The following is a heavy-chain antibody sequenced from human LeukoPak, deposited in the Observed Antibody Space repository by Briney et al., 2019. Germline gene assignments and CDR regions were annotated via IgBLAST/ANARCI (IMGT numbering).Heavy chain of an antibody. CDR1: GFSFSTYA. Sequence: GGSLRLSCAASGFSFSTYAMSWVCQAPGKGLEWVSTISGSGDNTYYADSLKGRFTISRDSSKNTLYLQMNSLRAEDAAVYYCAKQTRTTTAPDYWGQGTLVTVSS. J-gene: IGHJ4*02. D-gene: IGHD1-1*01. CDR3: AKQTRTTTAPDY. CDR2: ISGSGDNT. V-gene: IGHV3-23*01.